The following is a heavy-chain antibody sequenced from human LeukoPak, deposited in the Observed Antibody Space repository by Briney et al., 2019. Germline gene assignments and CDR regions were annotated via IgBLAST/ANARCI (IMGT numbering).Heavy chain of an antibody. CDR3: AKEVGVGHMDV. Sequence: GGSLRLSCAASGFTFSSYWMSWVRQAPGKGLEWVANIKQDGSEKYYVDSVKGRFTISRDNAKNSLYLQMNSLRVEDTAVYYCAKEVGVGHMDVWGKGTTVTVSS. V-gene: IGHV3-7*03. D-gene: IGHD2-15*01. J-gene: IGHJ6*03. CDR1: GFTFSSYW. CDR2: IKQDGSEK.